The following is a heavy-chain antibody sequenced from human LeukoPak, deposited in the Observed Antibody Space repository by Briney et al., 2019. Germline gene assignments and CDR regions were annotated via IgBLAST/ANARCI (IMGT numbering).Heavy chain of an antibody. D-gene: IGHD3-22*01. CDR2: ISSKSSFI. J-gene: IGHJ4*02. CDR1: GFTFSSYA. CDR3: AKGPLGGYFTYYFDS. V-gene: IGHV3-21*01. Sequence: PGGSPRLSCAASGFTFSSYAMSWVRQAPGKGLEWVASISSKSSFIYYADSVKGRLIISRDNAKNSLYLQMNNLRTEDTAVYYCAKGPLGGYFTYYFDSWGQGTLVTVSS.